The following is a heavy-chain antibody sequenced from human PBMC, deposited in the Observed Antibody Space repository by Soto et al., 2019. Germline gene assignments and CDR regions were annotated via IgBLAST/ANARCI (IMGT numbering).Heavy chain of an antibody. Sequence: GGSLRLSCAASGFTFDDFGMTWVRQVPGKGLEWVSGINWNGGSIGYADSVKGRFTISRDNAKNSLYLQMNSLRAEDTALYYCARGCSGGSCRGWFDPWGQGTLVTVSS. CDR2: INWNGGSI. CDR3: ARGCSGGSCRGWFDP. CDR1: GFTFDDFG. D-gene: IGHD2-15*01. J-gene: IGHJ5*02. V-gene: IGHV3-20*04.